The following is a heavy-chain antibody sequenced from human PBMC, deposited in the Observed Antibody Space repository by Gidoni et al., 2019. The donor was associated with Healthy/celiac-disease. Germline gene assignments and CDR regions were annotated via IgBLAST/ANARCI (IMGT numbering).Heavy chain of an antibody. J-gene: IGHJ6*02. Sequence: EVQLLESGGGLVQPGGSLRLSCAASGFTFSSYALSWVRQAPGQGLEWVSAISGSGGSTYYADSVKGRFTISRDNSKNTLYLQMNSLRAEDTAVYYCAKGPLYYDFWSGYYPDNYYYGMDVWGQGTTVTVSS. CDR3: AKGPLYYDFWSGYYPDNYYYGMDV. V-gene: IGHV3-23*01. CDR1: GFTFSSYA. D-gene: IGHD3-3*01. CDR2: ISGSGGST.